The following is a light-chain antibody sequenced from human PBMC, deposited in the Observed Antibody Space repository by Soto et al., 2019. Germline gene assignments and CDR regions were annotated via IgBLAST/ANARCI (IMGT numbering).Light chain of an antibody. Sequence: DIQMTQSPASLSASVGDSVTMTCRASESIDNWLAWYQQKPGKAPKLLIFAASSLQSGVPSRFSGSGSGTDFTLTISSLQPEDFAAYYCQQSYSTFITFGQGTRLEIK. CDR1: ESIDNW. J-gene: IGKJ5*01. CDR2: AAS. CDR3: QQSYSTFIT. V-gene: IGKV1-39*01.